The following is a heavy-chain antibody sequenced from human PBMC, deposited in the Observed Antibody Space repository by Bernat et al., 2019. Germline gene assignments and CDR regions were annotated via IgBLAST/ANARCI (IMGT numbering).Heavy chain of an antibody. CDR2: ISYDGSNK. CDR1: GFTFSSYA. J-gene: IGHJ4*02. D-gene: IGHD4-23*01. CDR3: AREGYGGNSGILVY. V-gene: IGHV3-30-3*01. Sequence: VQLVESGGGLVQPGGSLRLSCAASGFTFSSYAMHWVRQAPGKGLEWVAVISYDGSNKYYADSVKGRFTISRDNSKNTLYLQMNSLRAEDTAVYYCAREGYGGNSGILVYWGQGTLVTVSS.